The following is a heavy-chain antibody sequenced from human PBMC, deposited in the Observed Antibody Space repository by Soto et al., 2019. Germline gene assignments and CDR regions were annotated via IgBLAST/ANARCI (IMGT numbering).Heavy chain of an antibody. CDR3: ARVASLAAFY. J-gene: IGHJ4*02. Sequence: EVQLVESGGGLVQPGGSLRLSCADSGFTFSSYWMSWVRQAPGKGLEWVANIKQDGNEKYYVDSVKGRFTISRDNAKNSLSLQMNSLRAEDSAVYYCARVASLAAFYWGQGTLVTVSS. CDR1: GFTFSSYW. V-gene: IGHV3-7*05. D-gene: IGHD6-6*01. CDR2: IKQDGNEK.